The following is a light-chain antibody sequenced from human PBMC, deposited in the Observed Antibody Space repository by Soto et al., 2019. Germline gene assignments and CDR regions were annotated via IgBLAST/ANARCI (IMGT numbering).Light chain of an antibody. J-gene: IGLJ2*01. Sequence: QSVLTQPPSASGTPGQRVTISCSGSSSNIGSNYVYWYQQLPGTAPKLLIYRNNQRPSGVPDRFSGSKSGTSACLANSGLRSEDEADYYCAAWDDSLSVVVFGGGTKLTVL. CDR2: RNN. V-gene: IGLV1-47*01. CDR1: SSNIGSNY. CDR3: AAWDDSLSVVV.